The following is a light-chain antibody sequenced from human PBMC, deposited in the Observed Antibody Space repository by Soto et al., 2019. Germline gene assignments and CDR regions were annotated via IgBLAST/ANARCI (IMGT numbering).Light chain of an antibody. Sequence: EIVLTQSPGTLSLSPGEKATLSSGASQSVSNNYLAWYQQKPGQAPRLLIYGASNRATGIPDRFSGSWSGTDFTLTISRLEPEDFAVYYYQQYGSSGTFGQGTKVDIK. CDR2: GAS. J-gene: IGKJ1*01. CDR3: QQYGSSGT. V-gene: IGKV3-20*01. CDR1: QSVSNNY.